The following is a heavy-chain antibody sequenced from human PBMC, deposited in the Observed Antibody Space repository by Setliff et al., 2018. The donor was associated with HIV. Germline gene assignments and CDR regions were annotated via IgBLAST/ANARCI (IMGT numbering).Heavy chain of an antibody. D-gene: IGHD3-16*02. CDR2: INHSGST. CDR1: GESFSGYY. V-gene: IGHV4-34*01. CDR3: ARGSDYIWGNYRFPFDY. Sequence: SETLSLTCAVYGESFSGYYWNWIRQPPGKGLEWIGEINHSGSTKYNPSLKSRVTISVDTSKTQFSLKLSSVTAADTAVYYCARGSDYIWGNYRFPFDYWGQGTLVTVSS. J-gene: IGHJ4*02.